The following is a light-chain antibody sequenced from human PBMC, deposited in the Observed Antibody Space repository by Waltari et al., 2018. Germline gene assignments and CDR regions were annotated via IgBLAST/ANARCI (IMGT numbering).Light chain of an antibody. CDR3: MQGSNWPPT. J-gene: IGKJ1*01. V-gene: IGKV2-30*01. CDR2: KVS. Sequence: VVMTQSPLSLAVTLGQPASISCTSNQSLVFSDGNTYLNWFHQRPGQSPGRLIYKVSHRDSGVPDRFSGSGSDTDFTLKISRVEAGDLGTYYCMQGSNWPPTFGQGTKVDLK. CDR1: QSLVFSDGNTY.